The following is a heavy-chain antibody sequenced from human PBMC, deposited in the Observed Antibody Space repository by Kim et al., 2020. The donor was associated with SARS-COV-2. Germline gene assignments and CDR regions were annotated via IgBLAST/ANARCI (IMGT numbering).Heavy chain of an antibody. CDR3: ARGLAPYNTMSTSPVDY. J-gene: IGHJ4*02. Sequence: ASVKVSCKASGYTFTSYAMHWVRQAPGQRLEWMGWINAGNGNTKYSQKFQGRVTITRDTSASTAYMELSSLRSEDTAVYYCARGLAPYNTMSTSPVDYWGQGTLVTVSS. D-gene: IGHD3-10*02. CDR1: GYTFTSYA. V-gene: IGHV1-3*01. CDR2: INAGNGNT.